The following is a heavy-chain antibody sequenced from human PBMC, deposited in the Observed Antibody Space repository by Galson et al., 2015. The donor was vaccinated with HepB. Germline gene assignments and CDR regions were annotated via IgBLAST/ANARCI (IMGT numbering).Heavy chain of an antibody. V-gene: IGHV1-46*04. D-gene: IGHD4-23*01. J-gene: IGHJ4*02. Sequence: SVKVSCKASGYTFTSYYMHWVRQAPGQGLEWMGIINPSGGSTSYAQKLQGRVTMTRDTSTSTVYMELSSLRSEDTAVYYCARDYGGNHWRFDYWGQGTLVTVSS. CDR2: INPSGGST. CDR3: ARDYGGNHWRFDY. CDR1: GYTFTSYY.